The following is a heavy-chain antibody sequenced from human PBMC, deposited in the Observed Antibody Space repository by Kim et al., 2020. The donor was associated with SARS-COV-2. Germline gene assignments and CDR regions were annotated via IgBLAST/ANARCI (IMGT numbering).Heavy chain of an antibody. Sequence: SYPDSVKGRFTISRDNAKNTLYLQMNSLRAEATAVYYCARAYGNPYYFDYWGQGTLVTVSS. D-gene: IGHD3-10*01. CDR3: ARAYGNPYYFDY. V-gene: IGHV3-74*01. J-gene: IGHJ4*02.